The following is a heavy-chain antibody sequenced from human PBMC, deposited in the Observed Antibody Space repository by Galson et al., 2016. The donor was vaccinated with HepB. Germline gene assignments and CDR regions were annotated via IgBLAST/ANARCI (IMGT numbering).Heavy chain of an antibody. CDR2: VGGKTYGVTT. CDR1: GFTFVDYA. D-gene: IGHD4-23*01. CDR3: VADHGGFDALDF. Sequence: SLRLSCAASGFTFVDYAMGWCRQAPEKGLEWIGYVGGKTYGVTTRYAASVKGRFTISRDDPKNIVYLQMDSLNAEDTAIYYCVADHGGFDALDFWGQGTLVTVSS. V-gene: IGHV3-49*03. J-gene: IGHJ4*02.